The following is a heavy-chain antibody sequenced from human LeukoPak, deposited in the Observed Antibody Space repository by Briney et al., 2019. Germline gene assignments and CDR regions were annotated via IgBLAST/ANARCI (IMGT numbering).Heavy chain of an antibody. V-gene: IGHV4-61*01. CDR3: AREEDADGSGRGIDY. CDR2: IYYSGST. D-gene: IGHD3-10*01. J-gene: IGHJ4*02. Sequence: SETLSLTCTVPRGSLSTTSYYWAWIRQPPGKGLEWIGYIYYSGSTNYNPSLKSRVTISVDTSKNQFFLKLSSVTAADTAVYYCAREEDADGSGRGIDYWGQGTLVTVSS. CDR1: RGSLSTTSYY.